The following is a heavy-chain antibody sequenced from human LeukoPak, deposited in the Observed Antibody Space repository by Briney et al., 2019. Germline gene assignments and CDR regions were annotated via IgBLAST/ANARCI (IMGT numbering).Heavy chain of an antibody. Sequence: PSETLSLTCTVSGVSISSYYWSWIRQPPGKGLEWIGYIYYSGSTNYNPSLKSRVTISVDTSKNQFSLRLSSVTAADTAVYYCARAPYGDHIDYWGQGTLVTVSS. J-gene: IGHJ4*02. CDR3: ARAPYGDHIDY. V-gene: IGHV4-59*01. CDR1: GVSISSYY. D-gene: IGHD4-17*01. CDR2: IYYSGST.